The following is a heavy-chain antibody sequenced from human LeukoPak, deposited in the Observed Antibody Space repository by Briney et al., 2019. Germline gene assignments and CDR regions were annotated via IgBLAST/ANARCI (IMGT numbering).Heavy chain of an antibody. J-gene: IGHJ4*01. V-gene: IGHV3-23*01. Sequence: PGGTLRLSCAASGFTFSSYGMSWVRQAPGKGLEWVSAISGSGGSTYYADSVKGRFTISRDNSKNTLYLQMNSLRAEDTAVYYCTRHRYGDSGGDFDYWGHGTRVTVSS. CDR1: GFTFSSYG. D-gene: IGHD5-18*01. CDR2: ISGSGGST. CDR3: TRHRYGDSGGDFDY.